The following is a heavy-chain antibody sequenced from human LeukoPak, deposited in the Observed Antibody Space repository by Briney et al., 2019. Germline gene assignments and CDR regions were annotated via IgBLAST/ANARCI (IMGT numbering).Heavy chain of an antibody. CDR1: GFTFSNYA. Sequence: GGSLRLSCAASGFTFSNYAIHWVRQAPGKGLEWVAVISYDGSSKYSADSVKGRFTISRDHSKNTLYLQMNSLRAEDTAVYYCARDRVQDYYYYYGMDVWGQGTTVTVSS. V-gene: IGHV3-30-3*01. CDR3: ARDRVQDYYYYYGMDV. CDR2: ISYDGSSK. J-gene: IGHJ6*02.